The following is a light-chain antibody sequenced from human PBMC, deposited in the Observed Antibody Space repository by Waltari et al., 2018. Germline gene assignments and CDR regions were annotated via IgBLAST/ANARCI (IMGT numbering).Light chain of an antibody. CDR1: SSDVGRYNL. CDR2: EVS. Sequence: QSALTQPASVSGSPGQSITISCTGTSSDVGRYNLVSWYQQHPGKAPKLMIYEVSKRPSGVSNRFSGSKSGNTASLTISGLQAEDDADYYCCSYAGLVVFGGGTKLTVL. J-gene: IGLJ2*01. CDR3: CSYAGLVV. V-gene: IGLV2-23*02.